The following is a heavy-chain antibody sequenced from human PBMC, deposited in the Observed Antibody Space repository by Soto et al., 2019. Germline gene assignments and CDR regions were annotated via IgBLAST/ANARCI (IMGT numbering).Heavy chain of an antibody. J-gene: IGHJ6*02. CDR2: IYHSGST. Sequence: SETLSLTCAVSGGSISSGGYSWSWIRQPPGKGLEWIGYIYHSGSTYYNPSLKSRVTISVDRSKNQFSLKLSSVTAADTAVYYCARDRVPYDFWSGYLNYYYYYGMDVWGQGTTVTVSS. V-gene: IGHV4-30-2*01. CDR1: GGSISSGGYS. CDR3: ARDRVPYDFWSGYLNYYYYYGMDV. D-gene: IGHD3-3*01.